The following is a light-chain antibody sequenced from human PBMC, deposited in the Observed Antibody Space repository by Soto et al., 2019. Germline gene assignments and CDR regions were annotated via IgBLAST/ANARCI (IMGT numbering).Light chain of an antibody. CDR1: QDIDNS. V-gene: IGKV1-33*01. Sequence: DIQMTQSPSSLSASVGDRVTITCRASQDIDNSLNWYQHQPGKAPKLLIYAVSFLETGVPSRFSRRGSGTVFSLTINSLKAYDFPTYYCQQQDSRSTITFGQGTRLEIK. CDR2: AVS. J-gene: IGKJ5*01. CDR3: QQQDSRSTIT.